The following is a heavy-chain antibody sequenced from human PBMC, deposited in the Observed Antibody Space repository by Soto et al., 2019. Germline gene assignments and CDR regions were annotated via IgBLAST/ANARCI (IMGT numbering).Heavy chain of an antibody. J-gene: IGHJ4*02. CDR2: IYPDSGGT. CDR1: GYTFTSYG. CDR3: RVTGVSEVDY. D-gene: IGHD2-8*01. Sequence: GASVKVSCKASGYTFTSYGIHWVRQAPGQGLESMGWIYPDSGGTDYAQKFQGRVTMTRDTSISTAYMELSRLRSDDTAVYYCRVTGVSEVDYWGQGTLVTVSS. V-gene: IGHV1-2*02.